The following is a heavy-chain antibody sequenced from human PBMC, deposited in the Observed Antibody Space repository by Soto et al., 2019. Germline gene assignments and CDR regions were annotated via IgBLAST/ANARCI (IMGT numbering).Heavy chain of an antibody. CDR1: GFTFSSYA. V-gene: IGHV3-23*01. Sequence: EVQLLESGGGLVQPGGSLRLSCAASGFTFSSYAMSWVRQAPGKGLEWVSAISGSGGSTYYADSVKGRFTISRDNSKNTLYLQMNSLRAEDTAVYYCAKYSLLWCGESSASMDYWGQGTLVTVSS. CDR2: ISGSGGST. J-gene: IGHJ4*02. CDR3: AKYSLLWCGESSASMDY. D-gene: IGHD3-10*01.